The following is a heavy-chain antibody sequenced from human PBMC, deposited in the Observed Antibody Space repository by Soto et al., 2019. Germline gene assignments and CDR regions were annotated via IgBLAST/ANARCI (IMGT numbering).Heavy chain of an antibody. D-gene: IGHD3-3*01. J-gene: IGHJ4*02. Sequence: VGSLRLSCAASGFTFSSYAMSWVRQAPGKGLEWVSAISGSGGSTYYADSVKGRFTISRDNSKNTLYLQMNSLRAEDTAVYYCAKDQRFLEWLSEFDYWGQGTLVTVSS. CDR1: GFTFSSYA. CDR2: ISGSGGST. CDR3: AKDQRFLEWLSEFDY. V-gene: IGHV3-23*01.